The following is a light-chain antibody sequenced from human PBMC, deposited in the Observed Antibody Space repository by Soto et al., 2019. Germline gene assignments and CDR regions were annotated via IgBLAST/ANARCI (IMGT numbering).Light chain of an antibody. V-gene: IGKV1-5*03. CDR3: QQYENYWT. CDR1: QNINTW. J-gene: IGKJ1*01. Sequence: DIQVTQSPSALSASVGDRVTITCRASQNINTWLAWYQQKPGQAPKLLIYKASSLQSGVSSRFSGSGSGTEFTLTIYSLQPDDFATYYCQQYENYWTFGQGTKVEIK. CDR2: KAS.